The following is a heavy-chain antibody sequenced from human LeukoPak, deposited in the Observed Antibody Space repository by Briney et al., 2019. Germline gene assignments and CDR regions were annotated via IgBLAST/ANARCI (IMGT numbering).Heavy chain of an antibody. D-gene: IGHD1-26*01. CDR3: ATGQNGLGANSFDP. J-gene: IGHJ5*02. CDR1: GFTFSTYS. CDR2: ISSSSSYK. Sequence: PGGSLRLSCAASGFTFSTYSMNWVRQAPGKGLEWVSSISSSSSYKYYADSVKGRFTISRDNAKNSLYLQMNSLRADDTAVYYCATGQNGLGANSFDPWGQGTLVTVSS. V-gene: IGHV3-21*01.